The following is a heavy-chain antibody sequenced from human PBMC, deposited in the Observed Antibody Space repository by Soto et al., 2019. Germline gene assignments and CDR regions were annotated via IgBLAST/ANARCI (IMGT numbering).Heavy chain of an antibody. J-gene: IGHJ5*02. CDR3: SFIQLELHWVRFYP. CDR2: ISAYNGNT. D-gene: IGHD1-7*01. Sequence: GASVKVSCKASGYTFTSYGISWGRQAPGQGLEWMGWISAYNGNTNYAQKLQGRVTMTTDTSTSTAYMELRSLRSDDTAVYYCSFIQLELHWVRFYPWGQGTLVTVSS. CDR1: GYTFTSYG. V-gene: IGHV1-18*01.